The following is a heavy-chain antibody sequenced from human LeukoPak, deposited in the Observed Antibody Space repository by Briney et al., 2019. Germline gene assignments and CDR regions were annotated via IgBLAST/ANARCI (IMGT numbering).Heavy chain of an antibody. CDR3: AKDLTPTIHCSGGSCYFDS. Sequence: GGSLRLSCAASGFTFSDYYMSWIRQAPGKGLEWVSYISSSGSTIYYADSVKGRFTISRDNAKNSLYLQMNSLRAEDTALYYCAKDLTPTIHCSGGSCYFDSWGQGTLVTVSS. CDR2: ISSSGSTI. J-gene: IGHJ4*02. D-gene: IGHD2-15*01. V-gene: IGHV3-11*01. CDR1: GFTFSDYY.